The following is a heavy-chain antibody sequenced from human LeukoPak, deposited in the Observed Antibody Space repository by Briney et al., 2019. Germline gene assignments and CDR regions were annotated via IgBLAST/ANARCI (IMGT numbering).Heavy chain of an antibody. V-gene: IGHV3-7*01. CDR1: GFTFSSYW. CDR3: ARDLRYSYGWGYYYYYYYMDV. Sequence: GGSLRLSCAASGFTFSSYWMSGVRQAPGKGLEWVANIKQDGSEKYYVDSVKGRFTISRDNAKNSLYLQMNSLRAEDTAVYYCARDLRYSYGWGYYYYYYYMDVWGKGTTVTVSS. J-gene: IGHJ6*03. CDR2: IKQDGSEK. D-gene: IGHD5-18*01.